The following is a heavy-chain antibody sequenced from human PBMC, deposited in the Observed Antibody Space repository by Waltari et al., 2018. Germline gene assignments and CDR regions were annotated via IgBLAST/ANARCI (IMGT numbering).Heavy chain of an antibody. V-gene: IGHV4-4*07. Sequence: QVQLQESGPGLVQPSETLSLTCSVSGGSISSYYLNWIRQPAGKGLEWIGRIEITGSTNYNPSLKSRVTISVDKSKKQFSLMLTSVTAADTAVYYCGRGTPWSGMDVWGQGTTVTVSS. D-gene: IGHD3-3*01. CDR3: GRGTPWSGMDV. J-gene: IGHJ6*02. CDR1: GGSISSYY. CDR2: IEITGST.